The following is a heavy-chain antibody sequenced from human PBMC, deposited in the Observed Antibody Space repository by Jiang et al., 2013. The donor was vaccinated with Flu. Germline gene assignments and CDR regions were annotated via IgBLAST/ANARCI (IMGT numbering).Heavy chain of an antibody. CDR3: ARDMAYNTEEPYWYFDL. CDR2: IYDSEKT. V-gene: IGHV4-59*11. Sequence: GLVKPSETLSLTCTVSGGSMSSHYWSWIRQPPGKGLDWIGYIYDSEKTKYNPSLGSRVSISVDTSKNQFSLRLSSVTAADTAVYYCARDMAYNTEEPYWYFDLWGRGTLVTVSS. CDR1: GGSMSSHY. J-gene: IGHJ2*01. D-gene: IGHD3-16*01.